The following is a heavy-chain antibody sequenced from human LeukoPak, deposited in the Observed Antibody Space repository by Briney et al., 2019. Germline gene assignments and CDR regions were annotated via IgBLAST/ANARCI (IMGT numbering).Heavy chain of an antibody. Sequence: GGSLRLSCATSGFMFSSYEMNWARQAPGKGLEGISYIRSSGSTIYYADSVKGRFTISRDNAKNSLWLQMNSLRAEDTAVYYCARELFGSSWPQGYYYHGMDVWGKGTTVTVSS. V-gene: IGHV3-48*03. CDR2: IRSSGSTI. J-gene: IGHJ6*04. D-gene: IGHD6-13*01. CDR3: ARELFGSSWPQGYYYHGMDV. CDR1: GFMFSSYE.